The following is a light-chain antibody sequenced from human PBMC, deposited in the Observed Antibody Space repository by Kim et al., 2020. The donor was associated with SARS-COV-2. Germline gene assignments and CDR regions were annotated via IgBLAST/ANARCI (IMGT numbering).Light chain of an antibody. CDR1: SGHSSNA. V-gene: IGLV4-69*01. CDR2: LNSDGSH. Sequence: ASVKLTCTPSSGHSSNAIAWHQQQPEKGPRYLMKLNSDGSHTKGDGIPDRFSGSSSGAARYLTISSLQSEDEADYYCQTWGTGIWVFGGGTQLTVL. J-gene: IGLJ3*02. CDR3: QTWGTGIWV.